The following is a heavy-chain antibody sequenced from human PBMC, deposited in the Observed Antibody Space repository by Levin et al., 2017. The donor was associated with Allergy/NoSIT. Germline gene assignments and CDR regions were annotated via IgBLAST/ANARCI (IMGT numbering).Heavy chain of an antibody. CDR2: ISGSGGST. V-gene: IGHV3-23*01. D-gene: IGHD6-13*01. Sequence: GESLKISCAASGFTFSSYAMSWVRQAPGKGLEWVSAISGSGGSTYYADSVKGRFTISRDNSKNTLYLQMNSLRAEDTAVYYCAKDLIAAAGMYYYYYGMDVWGQGTTVTVSS. J-gene: IGHJ6*02. CDR3: AKDLIAAAGMYYYYYGMDV. CDR1: GFTFSSYA.